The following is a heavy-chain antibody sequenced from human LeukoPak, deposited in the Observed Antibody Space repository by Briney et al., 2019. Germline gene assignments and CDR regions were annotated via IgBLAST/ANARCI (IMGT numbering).Heavy chain of an antibody. V-gene: IGHV3-74*01. CDR3: ASAITYYYCSGSYYNLNY. D-gene: IGHD3-10*01. Sequence: GGSLRLSCAASGFTFSSYWMHWVRQAPGKGLVWVSRINSDGSGTSYVDSVKGRFTISRDNAKNTLYLQMNSLRAEDTAVYYCASAITYYYCSGSYYNLNYWGQGTLVTVSS. CDR1: GFTFSSYW. CDR2: INSDGSGT. J-gene: IGHJ4*02.